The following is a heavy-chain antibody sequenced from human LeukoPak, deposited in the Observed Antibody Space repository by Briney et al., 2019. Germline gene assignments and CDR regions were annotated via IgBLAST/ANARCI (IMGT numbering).Heavy chain of an antibody. CDR1: GFTFSSHA. J-gene: IGHJ4*02. V-gene: IGHV3-11*05. Sequence: PGGSLRLSCAASGFTFSSHAMGWVRQAPGKGLEWVSYISSSSSYTNYADSVKGRFTISRDNAKNSLYLQMNSLRAEDTAVYYCAREAHYGSGSYLAYWGQGTLVTVSS. D-gene: IGHD3-10*01. CDR3: AREAHYGSGSYLAY. CDR2: ISSSSSYT.